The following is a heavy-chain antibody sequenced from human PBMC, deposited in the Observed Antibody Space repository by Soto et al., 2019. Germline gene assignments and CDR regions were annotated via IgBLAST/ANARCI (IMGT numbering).Heavy chain of an antibody. Sequence: QVQLVQSGAEVKKPGSLLKVSCKASGATYSPFIAYAISWLRQAPGQGLEWMGSIIPLGSSQHYAEGFQGRATISADSSTFTVSLELTNLTSDVAAVHFCARSRDRCGGDCYSVYAAFDLWGQGTAVTVSS. D-gene: IGHD2-21*02. CDR1: GATYSPFIAYA. J-gene: IGHJ3*01. CDR2: IIPLGSSQ. V-gene: IGHV1-69*04. CDR3: ARSRDRCGGDCYSVYAAFDL.